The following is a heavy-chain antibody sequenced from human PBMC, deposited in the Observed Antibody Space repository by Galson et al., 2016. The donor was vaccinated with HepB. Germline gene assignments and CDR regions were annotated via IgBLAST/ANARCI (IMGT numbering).Heavy chain of an antibody. V-gene: IGHV4-39*01. CDR3: ARHSLAPRPINWFDP. J-gene: IGHJ5*02. CDR1: GGSISSSGYY. CDR2: TYYSGTT. D-gene: IGHD6-6*01. Sequence: LSLTCTVSGGSISSSGYYWGWIRQPPGKSLEWIGTTYYSGTTYYNPSLKSRATISVDTSKNQFSLSLTSVTAAATALYFCARHSLAPRPINWFDPWGQGTLATVSS.